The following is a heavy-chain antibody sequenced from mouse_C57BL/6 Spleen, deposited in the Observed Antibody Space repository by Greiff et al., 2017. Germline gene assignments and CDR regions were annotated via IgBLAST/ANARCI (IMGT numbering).Heavy chain of an antibody. CDR1: GFTFSDYG. V-gene: IGHV5-17*01. CDR3: ARHYGYWYFDV. J-gene: IGHJ1*03. Sequence: EVKPMESGGGLVKPGGSLKLSCAASGFTFSDYGMHWVRQAPEKGLEWVAYISSGSSTIYYADTVKGRFTISRDNAKNTLFLQMTSLRSEDTAMYYCARHYGYWYFDVWGTGTTVTVSS. D-gene: IGHD1-1*02. CDR2: ISSGSSTI.